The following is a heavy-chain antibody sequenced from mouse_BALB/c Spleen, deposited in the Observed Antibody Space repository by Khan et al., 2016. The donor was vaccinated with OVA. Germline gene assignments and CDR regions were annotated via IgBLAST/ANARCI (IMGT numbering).Heavy chain of an antibody. CDR2: INPSNGGT. CDR3: TRGGYGGFSY. D-gene: IGHD1-2*01. CDR1: GYTFTSYY. J-gene: IGHJ3*01. Sequence: QVQLQQSGAELVKPGASVKLSCKASGYTFTSYYMYWVKQRPGQGLEWIGEINPSNGGTNFNEKFKNKATLTVDKSSSTAYMQLSSLTSEDSAVYYCTRGGYGGFSYGGQGTLVTVSA. V-gene: IGHV1S81*02.